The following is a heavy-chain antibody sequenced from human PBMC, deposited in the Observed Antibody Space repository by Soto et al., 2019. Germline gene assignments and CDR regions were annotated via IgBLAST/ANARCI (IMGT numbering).Heavy chain of an antibody. V-gene: IGHV3-23*01. Sequence: EVQLLESGGGLVQPGGSLRLSCAASGFTFGSYSMHWVRQAPGKGLEWVSSITGSGTSTYYADSVKGRFTLSRDNSKNTLSLQMNSLRAEDTAVYYCAPEADLLGYSYGSCFAYWGQGPLVTVSS. D-gene: IGHD5-18*01. CDR3: APEADLLGYSYGSCFAY. CDR2: ITGSGTST. J-gene: IGHJ4*02. CDR1: GFTFGSYS.